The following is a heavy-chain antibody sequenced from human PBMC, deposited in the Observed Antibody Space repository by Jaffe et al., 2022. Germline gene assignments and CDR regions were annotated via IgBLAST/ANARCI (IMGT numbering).Heavy chain of an antibody. CDR2: IRYDGSNK. D-gene: IGHD2-15*01. CDR3: AKDRRFGGGSCYPRGQCEGAGVDAFDI. CDR1: GFTFSSYG. V-gene: IGHV3-30*02. Sequence: QVQLVESGGGVVQPGGSLRLSCAASGFTFSSYGMHWVRQAPGKGLEWVAFIRYDGSNKYYADSVKGRFTISRDNSKNTLYLQMNSLRAEDTAVYYCAKDRRFGGGSCYPRGQCEGAGVDAFDIWGQGTMVTVSS. J-gene: IGHJ3*02.